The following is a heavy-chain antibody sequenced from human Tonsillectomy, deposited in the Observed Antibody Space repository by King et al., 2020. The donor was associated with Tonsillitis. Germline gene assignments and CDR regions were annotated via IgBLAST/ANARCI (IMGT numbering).Heavy chain of an antibody. J-gene: IGHJ6*02. V-gene: IGHV3-21*01. CDR3: AREGYYAYYYYGMDV. D-gene: IGHD2/OR15-2a*01. CDR1: GFTFSSYS. Sequence: VQLVESGGGLVKPGGSLRLSCAASGFTFSSYSINWVRQAPGKGLEWVSSISSSSSYIYYADSVKGRFTISRDNAKNSLYLQMNSLRAEDTAVYYCAREGYYAYYYYGMDVWGQGTTVTVSS. CDR2: ISSSSSYI.